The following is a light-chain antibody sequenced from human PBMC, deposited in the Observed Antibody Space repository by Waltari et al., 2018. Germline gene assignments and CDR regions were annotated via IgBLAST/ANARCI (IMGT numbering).Light chain of an antibody. CDR3: ALYMGSGIWV. CDR1: SGSLSTTSY. J-gene: IGLJ3*02. Sequence: QTVVTQEPSLSVSPGGTVTLTCALSSGSLSTTSYATWYQQTPDQDPHTLVYKANARSSGVPDRFSGSILGNTAALTITGAQADDESDYYCALYMGSGIWVFGGGTRLTVL. V-gene: IGLV8-61*01. CDR2: KAN.